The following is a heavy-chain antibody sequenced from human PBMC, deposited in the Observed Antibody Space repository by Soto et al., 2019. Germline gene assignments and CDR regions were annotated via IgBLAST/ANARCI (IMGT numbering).Heavy chain of an antibody. J-gene: IGHJ4*02. CDR1: GFTFSNNG. D-gene: IGHD2-21*01. Sequence: QVQLVESGGGVVQPGRSLRLSCVASGFTFSNNGMHWVRQAPGKGLEWVALTWYDGSNKYYADSVKGRFTISRDNSKNTLFLQMNSLRPEDTAVYYCARDQALGGDRFDSWGQGTLVTVVS. V-gene: IGHV3-33*01. CDR3: ARDQALGGDRFDS. CDR2: TWYDGSNK.